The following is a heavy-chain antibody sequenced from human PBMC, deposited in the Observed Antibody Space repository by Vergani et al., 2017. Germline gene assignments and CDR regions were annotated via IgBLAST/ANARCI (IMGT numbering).Heavy chain of an antibody. J-gene: IGHJ4*02. CDR3: ASGDGGLSR. Sequence: QVHLVQSGAEVRKPESSVNVSCQASGGSFTSYTINWVRQVPGQGLEWLGRFIPTTGKAFYTQKLQGRITFTADTSRGIAYVDLSGLKYEDAATYYCASGDGGLSRWGQGTLVSV. CDR2: FIPTTGKA. CDR1: GGSFTSYT. D-gene: IGHD3-16*01. V-gene: IGHV1-69*02.